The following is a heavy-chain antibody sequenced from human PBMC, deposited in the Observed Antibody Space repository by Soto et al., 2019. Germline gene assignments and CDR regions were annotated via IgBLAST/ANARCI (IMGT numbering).Heavy chain of an antibody. J-gene: IGHJ6*02. CDR3: ARVFGWFYYGSSGYPGGYYYGMDV. CDR1: GGTFSSYA. Sequence: SVKFSCKASGGTFSSYAISWVRQAPGQGLEWMGGIIPIFGTANYAQKFQGRVTITADKSTSTAYMELSSLRSEDTAVYYCARVFGWFYYGSSGYPGGYYYGMDVWGQGTTVTVSS. D-gene: IGHD3-22*01. CDR2: IIPIFGTA. V-gene: IGHV1-69*06.